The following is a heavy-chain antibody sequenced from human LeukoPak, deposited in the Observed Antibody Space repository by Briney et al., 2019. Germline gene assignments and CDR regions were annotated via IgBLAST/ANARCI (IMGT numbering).Heavy chain of an antibody. CDR1: GFTFRNYV. D-gene: IGHD3-10*01. CDR3: AREGYYGSGSPPSLYFDY. CDR2: TSSDLNVE. Sequence: GGTLRLSCAASGFTFRNYVIHWVRQAPGKGLEWVAVTSSDLNVELYADSVKGRFTISRDNSRSTLYLQMNSLRPEDTAIYYCAREGYYGSGSPPSLYFDYWGQGTLVTVSS. J-gene: IGHJ4*02. V-gene: IGHV3-30-3*01.